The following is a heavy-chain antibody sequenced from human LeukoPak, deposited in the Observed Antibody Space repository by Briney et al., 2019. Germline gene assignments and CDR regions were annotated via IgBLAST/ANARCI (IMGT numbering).Heavy chain of an antibody. V-gene: IGHV3-49*04. Sequence: GGSLRLSCTASGFTFGDYAMSWVRQAPGKGLEWVGFIRSKAYGGTTEYAASVKGSFTISRDDSKSIAYLQMNSLKTEDTAVYYCTRGSPQWLAFDYWGQGTLVTVSS. CDR2: IRSKAYGGTT. J-gene: IGHJ4*02. D-gene: IGHD6-19*01. CDR1: GFTFGDYA. CDR3: TRGSPQWLAFDY.